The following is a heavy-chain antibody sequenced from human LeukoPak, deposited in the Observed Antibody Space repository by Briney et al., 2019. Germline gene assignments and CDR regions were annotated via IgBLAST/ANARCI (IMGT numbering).Heavy chain of an antibody. J-gene: IGHJ4*02. Sequence: ASVKVSCKASGYTFTGYYMHWVRQAPGQGLEWMGWINPNSGGTNYARKFKGRVTMTRDTSISTAYMELSRLRSDDTAVYYCARGGDIVLMVYASGTDYWGQGTLVTVSS. D-gene: IGHD2-8*01. CDR2: INPNSGGT. V-gene: IGHV1-2*02. CDR3: ARGGDIVLMVYASGTDY. CDR1: GYTFTGYY.